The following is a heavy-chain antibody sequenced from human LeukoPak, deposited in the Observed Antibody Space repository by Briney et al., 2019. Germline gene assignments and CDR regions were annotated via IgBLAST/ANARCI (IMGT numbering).Heavy chain of an antibody. V-gene: IGHV3-7*05. CDR1: GFTFSSYW. D-gene: IGHD1-26*01. CDR3: ARDKSVGATPLDY. J-gene: IGHJ4*02. CDR2: IKQDGSEQ. Sequence: GGSLRLSCAASGFTFSSYWMSWVRQAPGKGLERVANIKQDGSEQYYVDSVKGRFTISRDNAKNSLYLQMNSLRAEDTAVYYCARDKSVGATPLDYWGQGTLVTVSS.